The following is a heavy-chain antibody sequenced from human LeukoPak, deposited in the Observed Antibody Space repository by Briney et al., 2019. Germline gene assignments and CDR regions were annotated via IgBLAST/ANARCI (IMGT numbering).Heavy chain of an antibody. CDR3: ARVSKWELPAWFDP. Sequence: PSESLSLTCTVSGDSISSYYWSWIRQPAGKGLEWIGRIHPSGSTNYNPSLKSRVTLSVDTSKNQFSLKLSSVTAADTAVYYCARVSKWELPAWFDPWGQGTLVTVSS. CDR1: GDSISSYY. CDR2: IHPSGST. D-gene: IGHD1-26*01. V-gene: IGHV4-4*07. J-gene: IGHJ5*02.